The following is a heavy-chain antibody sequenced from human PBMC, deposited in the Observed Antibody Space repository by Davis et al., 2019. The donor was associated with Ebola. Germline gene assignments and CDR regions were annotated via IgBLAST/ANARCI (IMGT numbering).Heavy chain of an antibody. V-gene: IGHV4-61*08. CDR1: GGSISSGGYY. D-gene: IGHD2-15*01. Sequence: MPSETLSLTCTVSGGSISSGGYYWSWLRQPPGKALAWIGYIDCSGSTNYNPSLRSRVTISVDTSKNQFSLKLSSVTAADTAVYDCAGLVGGNYYYGLDVWGQGTTVTVSS. CDR3: AGLVGGNYYYGLDV. J-gene: IGHJ6*02. CDR2: IDCSGST.